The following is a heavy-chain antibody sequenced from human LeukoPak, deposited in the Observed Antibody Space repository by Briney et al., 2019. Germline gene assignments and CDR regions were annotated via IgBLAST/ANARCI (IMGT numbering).Heavy chain of an antibody. Sequence: PGGSLRLSCAASGFAFSSNWMSWVRQAPGRGLELVANISPDGSGKYCMDSVKGRCAISRDNARSSLDLQLNSLRVEDTAVYFCPNQAYSRFDYWGQGTLVTVSS. J-gene: IGHJ4*02. CDR3: PNQAYSRFDY. CDR1: GFAFSSNW. CDR2: ISPDGSGK. V-gene: IGHV3-7*01. D-gene: IGHD4-11*01.